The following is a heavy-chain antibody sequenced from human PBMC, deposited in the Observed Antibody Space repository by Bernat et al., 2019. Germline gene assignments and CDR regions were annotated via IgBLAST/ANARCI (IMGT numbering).Heavy chain of an antibody. J-gene: IGHJ4*02. CDR2: ISSSSSYI. CDR3: ARGPLDGYNLGRDEHFDY. D-gene: IGHD5-24*01. CDR1: GFTFSSYS. Sequence: EVQLVESGGGLVKPGGSLRLSCAASGFTFSSYSMNWVRQAPGKGLEWVSSISSSSSYIYYADSVKGRFTISRDNAKNSLYLQMNSLRAEDTAVYYCARGPLDGYNLGRDEHFDYWGQGTLVTVSS. V-gene: IGHV3-21*01.